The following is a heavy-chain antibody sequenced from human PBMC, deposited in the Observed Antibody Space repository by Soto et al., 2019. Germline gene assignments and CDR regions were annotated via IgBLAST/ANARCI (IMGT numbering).Heavy chain of an antibody. J-gene: IGHJ4*02. V-gene: IGHV1-69*08. CDR2: IIPILGIA. CDR3: ARDPTPYYDSRAGVDY. CDR1: GSTFSSYT. Sequence: QVQLVQSGAEVKKPGSSVKVSCKASGSTFSSYTISWVRQAPGQGLEWMGRIIPILGIANYAQKFQGRVTITADKSTSTAYMELSSLRSEDTAVYYCARDPTPYYDSRAGVDYWGQGTLVTVSS. D-gene: IGHD3-22*01.